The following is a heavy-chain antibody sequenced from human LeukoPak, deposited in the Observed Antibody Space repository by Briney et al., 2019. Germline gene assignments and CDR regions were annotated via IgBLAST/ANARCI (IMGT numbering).Heavy chain of an antibody. D-gene: IGHD2-15*01. Sequence: GSLRLSCAASGFTFSSYWMSWVRQPPGKGLEWIGEINHSGSTNYNPSLKSRVTISVDTSKNQFSLKLSSVTAADTAVYYCARVPRIYCSGGSCYYFDYWGQGTLVTVSS. J-gene: IGHJ4*02. V-gene: IGHV4-34*01. CDR2: INHSGST. CDR1: GFTFSSYW. CDR3: ARVPRIYCSGGSCYYFDY.